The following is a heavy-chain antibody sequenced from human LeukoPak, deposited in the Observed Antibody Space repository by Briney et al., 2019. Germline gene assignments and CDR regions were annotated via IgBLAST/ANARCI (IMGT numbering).Heavy chain of an antibody. J-gene: IGHJ6*02. CDR3: ARDLVFGYYYGMDV. CDR1: GFTVSANY. V-gene: IGHV3-53*01. Sequence: GGSLRLSCAASGFTVSANYMSWVRQAPGKGLEWVSVIYSGGSTYYADSVKGRFTISRDNSKNTLYLQMNSLRAEDTAVYYCARDLVFGYYYGMDVWGQGTTVTVSS. CDR2: IYSGGST. D-gene: IGHD3-10*02.